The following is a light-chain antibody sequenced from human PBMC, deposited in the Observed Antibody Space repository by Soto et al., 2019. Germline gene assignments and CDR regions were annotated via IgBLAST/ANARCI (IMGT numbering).Light chain of an antibody. J-gene: IGKJ5*01. Sequence: EVLLTQSPATLSLSPGERATLSCRASQSVGSYLAWYQQKHGQAPRLLIYDASKRATDIPTRFSGSGSGTDFTLTISSLEPEDFAVYYCHQRNNWPRITVGQGPRLEIK. CDR2: DAS. CDR3: HQRNNWPRIT. CDR1: QSVGSY. V-gene: IGKV3-11*01.